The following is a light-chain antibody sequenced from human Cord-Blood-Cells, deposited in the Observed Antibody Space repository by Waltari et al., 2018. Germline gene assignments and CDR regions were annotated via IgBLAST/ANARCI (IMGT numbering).Light chain of an antibody. CDR2: DVS. Sequence: QSALTQPASVSGSPGQSITLSCPGTSSDVGGYNYFSWYQQHPGKAPKLMIYDVSNRPSGVSNRFSGSKSGNTASLTISGLQAEDEADYYCSSYTSSSTLWVFGGGTKLTVL. J-gene: IGLJ3*02. CDR1: SSDVGGYNY. V-gene: IGLV2-14*03. CDR3: SSYTSSSTLWV.